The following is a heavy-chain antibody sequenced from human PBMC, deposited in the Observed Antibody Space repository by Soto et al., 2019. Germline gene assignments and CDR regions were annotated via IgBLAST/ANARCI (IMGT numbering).Heavy chain of an antibody. V-gene: IGHV1-2*02. J-gene: IGHJ5*02. CDR2: INPNSRGT. CDR3: ARVTLKAGNWFDP. Sequence: QVQLVQSGAEVKKPGASVKVSCKASGYTFTDYFIHWVRQAPGQGVEWMGGINPNSRGTNYAPKFQGRVTMTRDPSNSTAYMELRGLRSDDTAVYYCARVTLKAGNWFDPWGQGTLVTVSS. CDR1: GYTFTDYF.